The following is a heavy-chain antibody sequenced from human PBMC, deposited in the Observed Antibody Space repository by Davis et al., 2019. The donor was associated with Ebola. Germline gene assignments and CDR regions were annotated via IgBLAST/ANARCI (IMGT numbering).Heavy chain of an antibody. V-gene: IGHV5-51*01. CDR1: RYSFTSYW. CDR2: IYPGDSDT. J-gene: IGHJ5*02. Sequence: GESLKISCKGSRYSFTSYWIGWVRQMPGKGLEWMGIIYPGDSDTRYSPSFQGRVTISADKSISTAYLQWSSLKASDTAMYYCARHYYGSGSYYWFDPWGQGTLVTVSS. CDR3: ARHYYGSGSYYWFDP. D-gene: IGHD3-10*01.